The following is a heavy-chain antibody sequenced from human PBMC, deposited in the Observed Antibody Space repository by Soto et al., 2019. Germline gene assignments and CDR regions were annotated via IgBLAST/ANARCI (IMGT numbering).Heavy chain of an antibody. CDR3: ARANLTGYRPRPWFDP. CDR1: GGSISSGGYS. D-gene: IGHD3-9*01. J-gene: IGHJ5*02. Sequence: PSETLSLTCAVSGGSISSGGYSWSWIRQPPGKGLEWIGYIYHSGSTYYNPSLKSRVTISVDRSKNQFSLKLSTVTAADTAVYYCARANLTGYRPRPWFDPWGQGTLVTVSS. V-gene: IGHV4-30-2*01. CDR2: IYHSGST.